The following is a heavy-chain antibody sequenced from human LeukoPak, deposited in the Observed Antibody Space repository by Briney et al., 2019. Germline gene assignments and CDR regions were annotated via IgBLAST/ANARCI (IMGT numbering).Heavy chain of an antibody. CDR2: MSTSSTYI. CDR3: LSDFAFGFCNTTTCRYPFDS. V-gene: IGHV3-21*06. J-gene: IGHJ4*02. D-gene: IGHD3-16*01. CDR1: GFTFWGYN. Sequence: GGSLRLSCAASGFTFWGYNMNWVRQAPGKGLEWVSPMSTSSTYIYYADSIKGRFTISRDDARSLLYLQMDSLRAEDKAVYYCLSDFAFGFCNTTTCRYPFDSWGQGTLVTVSS.